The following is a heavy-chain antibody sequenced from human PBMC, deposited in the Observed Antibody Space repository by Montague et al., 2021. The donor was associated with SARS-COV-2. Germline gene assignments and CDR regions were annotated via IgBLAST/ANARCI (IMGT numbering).Heavy chain of an antibody. CDR3: AKVAGSHDTFDI. CDR2: IYHSGST. V-gene: IGHV4-38-2*02. Sequence: SETLSLTCTVSGYSISTGYYWGWIRQPPGKGLEWIGTIYHSGSTYFSPSLKSRVTISVDTSKNQFSLNLSSVTAADTAVYYCAKVAGSHDTFDIWGRGTIVTFSS. J-gene: IGHJ3*02. CDR1: GYSISTGYY. D-gene: IGHD6-19*01.